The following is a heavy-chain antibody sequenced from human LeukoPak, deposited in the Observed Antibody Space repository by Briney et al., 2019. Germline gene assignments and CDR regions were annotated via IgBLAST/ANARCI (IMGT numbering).Heavy chain of an antibody. D-gene: IGHD3-3*01. CDR3: AKDQYYDFWSGYPSPSY. CDR2: ISGSGGST. V-gene: IGHV3-23*01. Sequence: GGSLRLSCAASGFTFSSYAMSWVRQAPGKGLEWVSTISGSGGSTYYADSVKGRFTISRDNSKNTLYLQMNSLRAEDTAVYYCAKDQYYDFWSGYPSPSYWGQGTLVTVSS. CDR1: GFTFSSYA. J-gene: IGHJ4*02.